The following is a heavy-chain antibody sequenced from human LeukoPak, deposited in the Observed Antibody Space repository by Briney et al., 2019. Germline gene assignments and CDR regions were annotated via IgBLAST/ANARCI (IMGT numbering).Heavy chain of an antibody. Sequence: ASVKVSCKSSGYTFTSYDINWVRQATGQGLEWMGWMNPNSGNTGYAQKFQGRVNITRNTSITTAYMELCSLRSEDTAVYYCARDNGGTAMAYYYYYYMDVWGKGTTVTISS. CDR3: ARDNGGTAMAYYYYYYMDV. CDR2: MNPNSGNT. V-gene: IGHV1-8*01. J-gene: IGHJ6*03. CDR1: GYTFTSYD. D-gene: IGHD5-18*01.